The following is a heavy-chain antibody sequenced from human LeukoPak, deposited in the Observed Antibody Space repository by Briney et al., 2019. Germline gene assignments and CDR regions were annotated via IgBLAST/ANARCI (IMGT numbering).Heavy chain of an antibody. CDR3: ARGHPTYSGSSVDVDY. CDR2: IYYSGST. V-gene: IGHV4-59*01. CDR1: GGSISSYY. J-gene: IGHJ4*02. D-gene: IGHD1-26*01. Sequence: SETLSLTCTVSGGSISSYYWSWIRQPPGKGLEWIGYIYYSGSTNYNPSLKSRVTISVDTSKNQFSLKLSSVTAADTAVYYCARGHPTYSGSSVDVDYWGQGTLVTVSS.